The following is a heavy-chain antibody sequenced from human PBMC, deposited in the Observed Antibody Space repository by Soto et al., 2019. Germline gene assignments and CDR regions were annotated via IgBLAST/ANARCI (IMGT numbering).Heavy chain of an antibody. D-gene: IGHD1-26*01. CDR2: ISAYNGNT. CDR1: GYTFTNFG. J-gene: IGHJ4*02. Sequence: ASVKVSCKASGYTFTNFGISWVRQAPGQGLEWMGWISAYNGNTNYAQNFQGRVTMTTDTSTSTAYMELRSLRSDDTAVYYCAREGGGYRFDYWGQGALVTVSS. V-gene: IGHV1-18*01. CDR3: AREGGGYRFDY.